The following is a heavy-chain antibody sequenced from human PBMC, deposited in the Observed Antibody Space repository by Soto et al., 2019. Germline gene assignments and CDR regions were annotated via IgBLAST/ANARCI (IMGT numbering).Heavy chain of an antibody. J-gene: IGHJ6*02. Sequence: PGASVKVSCKASGGTFSSYAISWVRQAPGQGLEWMGGIIPIFGTANYAQKFQGRVTITADESTSTAYMELSSLRSEDTAVYYCASTGRGRPHYYYGMDVWGQGTTVTVSS. CDR2: IIPIFGTA. CDR3: ASTGRGRPHYYYGMDV. V-gene: IGHV1-69*13. CDR1: GGTFSSYA.